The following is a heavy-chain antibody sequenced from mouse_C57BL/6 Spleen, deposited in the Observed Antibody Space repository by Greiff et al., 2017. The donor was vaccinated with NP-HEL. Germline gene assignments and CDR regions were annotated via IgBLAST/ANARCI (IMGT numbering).Heavy chain of an antibody. Sequence: EVQLQQSGPELVKPGASVKISCKASGYTFTDYYMNWVKQSHGKSLEWIGDINPNNGGTSYNQKFKGKATLTVDKSSSTAYMELRSLTSEDSAVYYCARRWGYDEGYFDVWGTGTTVTVSS. CDR2: INPNNGGT. D-gene: IGHD2-2*01. V-gene: IGHV1-26*01. CDR1: GYTFTDYY. CDR3: ARRWGYDEGYFDV. J-gene: IGHJ1*03.